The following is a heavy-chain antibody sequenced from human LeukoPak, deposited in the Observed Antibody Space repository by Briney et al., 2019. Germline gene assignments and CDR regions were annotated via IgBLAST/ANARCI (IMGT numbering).Heavy chain of an antibody. V-gene: IGHV3-53*01. CDR3: AREYGSGTGDY. CDR1: GFTVSSNY. Sequence: VGSLRLSCAASGFTVSSNYMSWVRQAPGKGLEWVSVIYSGGSTYYADSVKGRFTISRDNSKNTLYLQMNSLRAEDTAVYYCAREYGSGTGDYWGQGTLVTVSS. J-gene: IGHJ4*02. D-gene: IGHD3-10*01. CDR2: IYSGGST.